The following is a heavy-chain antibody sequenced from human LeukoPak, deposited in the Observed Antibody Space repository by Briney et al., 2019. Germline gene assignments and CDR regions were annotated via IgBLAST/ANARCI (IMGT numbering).Heavy chain of an antibody. J-gene: IGHJ6*04. Sequence: SVKVSCKASGGTFSSYAIGWVRQAPGLGLEWMGGIIPIFGTANYAQKFQGRVTITADESTSTAYMELSSLRSEDTAVYYCARSGIVATIGEDYYYYGMDVRGKGTTVTVSP. V-gene: IGHV1-69*13. CDR3: ARSGIVATIGEDYYYYGMDV. CDR2: IIPIFGTA. D-gene: IGHD5-12*01. CDR1: GGTFSSYA.